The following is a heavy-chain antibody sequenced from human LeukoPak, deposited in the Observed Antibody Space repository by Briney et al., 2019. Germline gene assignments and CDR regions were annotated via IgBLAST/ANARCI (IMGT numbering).Heavy chain of an antibody. Sequence: PSETLSLTCTVHGGSFSDYYWSWVRQPPGEGLEWVGKINDSGSTNYNASLKSRVTISVDTSKTQFSLSLSPLTAADTAVYYCARRKFHLRGSYYYFDPWGQGTLVTVSS. V-gene: IGHV4-34*01. D-gene: IGHD1-26*01. CDR2: INDSGST. CDR3: ARRKFHLRGSYYYFDP. J-gene: IGHJ5*02. CDR1: GGSFSDYY.